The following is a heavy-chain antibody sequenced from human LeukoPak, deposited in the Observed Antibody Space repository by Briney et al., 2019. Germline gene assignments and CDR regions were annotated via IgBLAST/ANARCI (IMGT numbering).Heavy chain of an antibody. CDR3: ARARYCSNTSCYANDY. J-gene: IGHJ4*02. Sequence: GGSLRLSCAASGFTFSNNWMTWVRQAPGKGLEWVAVISYDGSNKYYADSVKGRFTISRDNSKNTLYLQMNGLRAEDTAVYYCARARYCSNTSCYANDYWGQGTLVTVSS. D-gene: IGHD2-2*01. V-gene: IGHV3-30*03. CDR2: ISYDGSNK. CDR1: GFTFSNNW.